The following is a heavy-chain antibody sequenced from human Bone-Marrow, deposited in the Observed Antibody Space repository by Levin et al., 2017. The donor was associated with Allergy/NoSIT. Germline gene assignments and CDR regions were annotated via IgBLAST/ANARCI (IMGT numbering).Heavy chain of an antibody. CDR2: IYQDGSAK. V-gene: IGHV3-7*04. J-gene: IGHJ6*02. CDR3: ARRIAVSGPKSMDV. CDR1: GFTFSSYW. Sequence: PGESLKISCAASGFTFSSYWMTWVRQAPGKGLEWVANIYQDGSAKYYMDSVKGRFTISRDNAKNSLYLQMNSLRAEDTAVYYCARRIAVSGPKSMDVWGQGTTVTVSS. D-gene: IGHD6-19*01.